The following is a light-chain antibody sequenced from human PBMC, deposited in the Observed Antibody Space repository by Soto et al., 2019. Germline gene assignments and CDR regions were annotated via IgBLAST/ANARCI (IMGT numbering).Light chain of an antibody. CDR3: QQYDTFPRT. V-gene: IGKV3-20*01. J-gene: IGKJ1*01. CDR2: GAS. Sequence: EMVLTQSPGTLSLSPGDRATLACRASQSLSSNYLAWYQQKPGQAPRLLIYGASSRATDIPDRFSGSGSGTDFALTITRLDPADFAVYFCQQYDTFPRTFGQGTKVEIQ. CDR1: QSLSSNY.